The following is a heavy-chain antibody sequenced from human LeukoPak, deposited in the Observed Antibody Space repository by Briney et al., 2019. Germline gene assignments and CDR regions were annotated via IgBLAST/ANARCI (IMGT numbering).Heavy chain of an antibody. CDR3: ARDWAHYDY. Sequence: GGSLRLSCAASGFPFSTYWMTWVRQAPGKGLEWVADIKQDGSEKFYLDSVKGRFTISRDNAKNSLYLQMNSLRVEDTAIYYCARDWAHYDYWGRGTLVTVSS. CDR1: GFPFSTYW. CDR2: IKQDGSEK. V-gene: IGHV3-7*01. D-gene: IGHD7-27*01. J-gene: IGHJ4*02.